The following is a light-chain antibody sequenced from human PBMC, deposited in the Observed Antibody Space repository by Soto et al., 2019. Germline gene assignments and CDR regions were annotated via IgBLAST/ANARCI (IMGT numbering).Light chain of an antibody. CDR3: QQRSNWPVT. J-gene: IGKJ2*01. CDR1: QSVSNF. CDR2: DTS. Sequence: EIVSTQSPATLSLSPGERATLSCRASQSVSNFLAWYQLKPGQAPRLLIYDTSNRATGIPARFSGSGSGTDFTLIISSLEPEDFAVYYCQQRSNWPVTFGQGTKLEIK. V-gene: IGKV3-11*01.